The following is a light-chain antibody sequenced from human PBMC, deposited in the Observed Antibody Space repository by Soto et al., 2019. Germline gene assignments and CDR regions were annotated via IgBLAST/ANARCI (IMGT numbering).Light chain of an antibody. CDR1: QSISRW. CDR3: QQYISYWP. CDR2: DAT. J-gene: IGKJ1*01. V-gene: IGKV1-5*01. Sequence: TQAPASLSASVGDRVTITCRASQSISRWLAWYQQKPGKAPKLLIHDATSLESGVPSRFSGSGSGTEFTLTISSLQPDDFATYYCQQYISYWPFDQRAKVDIK.